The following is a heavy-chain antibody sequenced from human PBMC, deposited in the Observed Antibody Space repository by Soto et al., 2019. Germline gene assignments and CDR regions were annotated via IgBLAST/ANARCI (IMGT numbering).Heavy chain of an antibody. V-gene: IGHV4-61*08. CDR3: ARRYGPGFDY. CDR2: IYYSGST. J-gene: IGHJ4*02. Sequence: PSETLSLTCTDSGGSINSGGYYWSWIRQHPGKGLEWVGYIYYSGSTNYNPSLKSRVTISVDTSKNQFSLKLSSVTAADTAVYYCARRYGPGFDYWGQGTLVTVSS. CDR1: GGSINSGGYY. D-gene: IGHD4-17*01.